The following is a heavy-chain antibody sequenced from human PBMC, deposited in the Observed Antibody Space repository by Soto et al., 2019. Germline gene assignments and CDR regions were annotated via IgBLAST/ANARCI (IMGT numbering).Heavy chain of an antibody. CDR2: ISSNGGST. V-gene: IGHV3-64*02. CDR1: GFTFSSYA. J-gene: IGHJ4*02. Sequence: GGSLRLSCAASGFTFSSYAMHWVRQAPGKGLEYVSAISSNGGSTYYADSVKGRFTISRDNSKNTLYLQMGSLRAEDMAVYYCARGSHYYDSSGPYFDYWGQGTLVTVSS. CDR3: ARGSHYYDSSGPYFDY. D-gene: IGHD3-22*01.